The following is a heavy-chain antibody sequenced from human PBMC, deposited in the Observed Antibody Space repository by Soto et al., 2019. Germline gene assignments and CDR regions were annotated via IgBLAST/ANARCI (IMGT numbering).Heavy chain of an antibody. J-gene: IGHJ3*01. D-gene: IGHD3-9*01. Sequence: QIQLVQSGGDVKTPGASVKVSCTTSRYTFTSHGIAWVRQAPGQGLEWMGWISTFNGKTDYAQKFQGRVTMTADTITRTVNMELRSLRSDDTAVYYCARLLTEGATFREDAFDLWGPGTKVTVSS. V-gene: IGHV1-18*01. CDR1: RYTFTSHG. CDR3: ARLLTEGATFREDAFDL. CDR2: ISTFNGKT.